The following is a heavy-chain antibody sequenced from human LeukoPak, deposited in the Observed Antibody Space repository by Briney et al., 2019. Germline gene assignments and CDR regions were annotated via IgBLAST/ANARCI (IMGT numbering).Heavy chain of an antibody. CDR1: GFTFSDYY. V-gene: IGHV3-23*01. Sequence: GGSLRLSCAASGFTFSDYYMSWIRQAPGKGLEWVSAISGSGGSTYYADSVKGRFTISRDNSKNTLYLQMNSLRAEDTAVYYCARIVGATLDYWGQGTLVTVSS. D-gene: IGHD1-26*01. CDR3: ARIVGATLDY. J-gene: IGHJ4*02. CDR2: ISGSGGST.